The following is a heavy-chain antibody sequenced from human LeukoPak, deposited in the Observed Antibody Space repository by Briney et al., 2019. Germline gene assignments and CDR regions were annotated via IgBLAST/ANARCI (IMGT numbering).Heavy chain of an antibody. Sequence: SETLSLTCSVSGGSISTYYWSWIRQPAGKGLEWIGRIYTSGSTIQNPSLKSRVSMSADTYKNQVSLKLSSVTAADTAVYYCARDQRRGGIDYWGQGTLVTVSS. J-gene: IGHJ4*02. CDR1: GGSISTYY. D-gene: IGHD3-10*01. V-gene: IGHV4-4*07. CDR3: ARDQRRGGIDY. CDR2: IYTSGST.